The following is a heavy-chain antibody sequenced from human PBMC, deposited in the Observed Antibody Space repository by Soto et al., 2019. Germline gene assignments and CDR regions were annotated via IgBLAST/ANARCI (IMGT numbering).Heavy chain of an antibody. CDR3: ARIPGITAAADGD. CDR1: GFTFDDYA. J-gene: IGHJ4*02. Sequence: EVQLVESGGGLVQPGRSLRLSCAASGFTFDDYAMHWVRQGPGKGLEWVSSISWNSVNIGYADSVKGRFTISRDNAKNSLYLQMNSLSTEDTALYYCARIPGITAAADGDWGQGTLVTVSS. D-gene: IGHD6-13*01. CDR2: ISWNSVNI. V-gene: IGHV3-9*01.